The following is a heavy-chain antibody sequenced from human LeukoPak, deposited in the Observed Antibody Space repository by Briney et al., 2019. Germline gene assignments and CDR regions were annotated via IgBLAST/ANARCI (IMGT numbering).Heavy chain of an antibody. CDR3: ARKISGSYYGLDY. CDR1: GYSFASYW. CDR2: IYPDDSDT. J-gene: IGHJ4*02. V-gene: IGHV5-51*01. D-gene: IGHD1-26*01. Sequence: GESLKISCKGSGYSFASYWIGWVRQMPGKGLEWMGIIYPDDSDTRYSPSFQGQVTMSVDKSISTAYLQWSSLKASDTAIYYCARKISGSYYGLDYWGQGTLVTVSS.